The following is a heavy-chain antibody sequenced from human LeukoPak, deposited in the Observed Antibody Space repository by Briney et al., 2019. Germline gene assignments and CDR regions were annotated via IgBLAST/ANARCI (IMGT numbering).Heavy chain of an antibody. CDR1: GFTFSSYA. V-gene: IGHV3-23*01. CDR2: ISGSGGST. Sequence: GGSLRLSCAASGFTFSSYAMSWVRQAPGKGLEWVSAISGSGGSTYYADSVKDRFTISRDNSKNTLYLQMNSLRAEDTAVYYCTTSWPKVREGDQWGQGTLVTVSS. D-gene: IGHD3-10*01. J-gene: IGHJ4*02. CDR3: TTSWPKVREGDQ.